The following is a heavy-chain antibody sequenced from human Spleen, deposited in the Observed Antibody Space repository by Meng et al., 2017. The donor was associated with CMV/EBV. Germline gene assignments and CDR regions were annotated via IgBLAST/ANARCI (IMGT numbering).Heavy chain of an antibody. V-gene: IGHV1-24*01. CDR3: AREKDYYDSSGYRRLRLDY. D-gene: IGHD3-22*01. Sequence: ASVKVSCKVSGYTLTELSSHWVRQAPGKGLEWMGGFDPEDGETIYAQKFQGRVTMTEDTSTDTAYMELSSLRSEDTAVYYCAREKDYYDSSGYRRLRLDYWGQGTLVTVSS. CDR1: GYTLTELS. CDR2: FDPEDGET. J-gene: IGHJ4*02.